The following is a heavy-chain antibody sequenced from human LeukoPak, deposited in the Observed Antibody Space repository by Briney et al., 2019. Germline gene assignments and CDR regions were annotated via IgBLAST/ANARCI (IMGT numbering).Heavy chain of an antibody. CDR1: GYTFTSYG. CDR3: ARSAMVRGVIITVFDY. V-gene: IGHV1-18*01. Sequence: ASVKVSCKASGYTFTSYGISWVRQAPGQGLEWMGWISAYNGNTNYAQKLQGRVTMTTDTSTSTAYMELRSLRSDDTAVYYCARSAMVRGVIITVFDYWGQGTLVTVSS. D-gene: IGHD3-10*01. CDR2: ISAYNGNT. J-gene: IGHJ4*02.